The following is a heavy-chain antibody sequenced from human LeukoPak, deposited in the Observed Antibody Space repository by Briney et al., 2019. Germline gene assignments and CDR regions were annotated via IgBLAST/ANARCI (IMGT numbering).Heavy chain of an antibody. J-gene: IGHJ6*02. V-gene: IGHV1-18*01. CDR3: ARQFLTAMDV. Sequence: ASVKVSCTASGYTFTSYSISWVRQAPEQGLEWMGWISAYNGNTNYAQKLQGRVTMTTDTSTSTAYMELRSLRSDDTAVYYCARQFLTAMDVWGQGTTVTVSS. CDR2: ISAYNGNT. D-gene: IGHD3-9*01. CDR1: GYTFTSYS.